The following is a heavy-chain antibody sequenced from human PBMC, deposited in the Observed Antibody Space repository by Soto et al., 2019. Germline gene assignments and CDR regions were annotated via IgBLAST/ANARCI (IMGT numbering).Heavy chain of an antibody. CDR1: GGSISSGDYY. J-gene: IGHJ3*02. D-gene: IGHD5-12*01. CDR2: IYYSGST. CDR3: AEYSGVLEFFDI. V-gene: IGHV4-30-4*01. Sequence: QVQLQESGPGLVKPSQTLSLPCTVTGGSISSGDYYWSWIRQPPGKGLEWIGYIYYSGSTYYNPSLKSRVSISVDTSKNQFSLKLSSVTAADTTVYYCAEYSGVLEFFDIWGQGTMVTVSS.